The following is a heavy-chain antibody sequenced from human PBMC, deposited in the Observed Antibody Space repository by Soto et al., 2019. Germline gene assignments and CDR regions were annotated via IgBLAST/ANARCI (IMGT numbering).Heavy chain of an antibody. D-gene: IGHD2-8*01. Sequence: GGSLRLSCAASGFTFSSYAMHWVRQAPGKGLEWVAVISYDGSNKYYANSVKGRFTIARDTSKNTLYLQINSLRAGDTAVYYCSNDVSRGGRMVWQFAFDIWGQGTMVTVSS. CDR3: SNDVSRGGRMVWQFAFDI. J-gene: IGHJ3*02. V-gene: IGHV3-30-3*02. CDR2: ISYDGSNK. CDR1: GFTFSSYA.